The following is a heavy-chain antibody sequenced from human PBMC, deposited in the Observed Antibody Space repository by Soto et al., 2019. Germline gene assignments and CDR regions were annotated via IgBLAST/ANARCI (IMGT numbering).Heavy chain of an antibody. CDR2: IWYDGSNK. J-gene: IGHJ6*03. CDR1: GFTFSSYG. Sequence: QVQLVESGGGVVQPGRSLRLSCAASGFTFSSYGMHWVRQAPGKGLEWVAVIWYDGSNKYYADSVKGRFTISRDNSKNTLYLQRNSRRAEDTAVYYCASVRKPETEKKKDYYYYYYMDVWGKGTTVTVSS. CDR3: ASVRKPETEKKKDYYYYYYMDV. V-gene: IGHV3-33*01.